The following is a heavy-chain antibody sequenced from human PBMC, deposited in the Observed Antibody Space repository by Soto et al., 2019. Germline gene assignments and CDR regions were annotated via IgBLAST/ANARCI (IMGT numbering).Heavy chain of an antibody. V-gene: IGHV3-11*01. CDR3: SRASKIEKSGVISMSNGLDV. CDR1: GFIFSDYY. J-gene: IGHJ6*02. CDR2: SSNRDRST. Sequence: QVQLVESGGGLVKPGGSLRLSCAASGFIFSDYYMTWIRQAPGKGLEWLSCSSNRDRSTYYADSVKDRFVVSKDNAKNLVYLQMNSLRAEDTAVYFCSRASKIEKSGVISMSNGLDVWVQGTTVTVTS. D-gene: IGHD3-3*01.